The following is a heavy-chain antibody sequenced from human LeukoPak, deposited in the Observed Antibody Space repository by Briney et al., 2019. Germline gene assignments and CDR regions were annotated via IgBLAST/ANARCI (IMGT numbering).Heavy chain of an antibody. J-gene: IGHJ4*02. D-gene: IGHD3-22*01. CDR2: ISDGGDST. CDR3: AKEADYYDSGGYYPSYFDY. V-gene: IGHV3-23*01. Sequence: GGSLRLSCAASGFTFSTYAMSWVRQAPGMRLEWVSSISDGGDSTHYADSVEGRFTISRDNSKNTLYLQMNSLRAEDTAIYYCAKEADYYDSGGYYPSYFDYWGQGTLVTVSS. CDR1: GFTFSTYA.